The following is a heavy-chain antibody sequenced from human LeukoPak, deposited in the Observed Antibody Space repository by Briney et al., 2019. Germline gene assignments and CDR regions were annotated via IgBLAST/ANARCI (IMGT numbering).Heavy chain of an antibody. CDR3: ARARRITIFGVVITSAAHYYMDV. CDR1: GGSFSGYY. CDR2: INHSGST. J-gene: IGHJ6*03. Sequence: SETLSLTCAVYGGSFSGYYWSWIRQPPGKGLEWIGEINHSGSTNYNPSLKSRVTISVDTSKNQFSLKLSSVTAADTAVYYCARARRITIFGVVITSAAHYYMDVWGKGTTVTISS. V-gene: IGHV4-34*01. D-gene: IGHD3-3*01.